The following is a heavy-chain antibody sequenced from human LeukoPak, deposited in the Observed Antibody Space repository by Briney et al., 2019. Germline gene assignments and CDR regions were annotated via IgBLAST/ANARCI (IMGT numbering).Heavy chain of an antibody. D-gene: IGHD5-12*01. Sequence: SETLSLTCAVYGGSFSGYYWSWIRQPPGKGLEWIGEINHSGSTNYNPSLKSRVTISVDTSKNQFSLKLSSVTAADTAVYYCARGRDIVATYIPWPYFDYWGQGTLVTVSS. CDR1: GGSFSGYY. CDR3: ARGRDIVATYIPWPYFDY. CDR2: INHSGST. J-gene: IGHJ4*02. V-gene: IGHV4-34*01.